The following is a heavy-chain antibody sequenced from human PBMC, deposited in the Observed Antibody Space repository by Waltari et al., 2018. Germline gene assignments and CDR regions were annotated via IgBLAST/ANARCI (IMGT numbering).Heavy chain of an antibody. CDR2: ISWDGSRT. D-gene: IGHD3-10*01. Sequence: EVQLVESGGAVVQPGGSLRLSCAASGFTLDYYTMHWVRQAPGKGLGWVSLISWDGSRTYYADSVKGRFTISRDNRKNSLYLQMNSLRTEDTALYYCATADYFGSGSYSDYWGQGTLVTVSS. J-gene: IGHJ4*02. CDR3: ATADYFGSGSYSDY. CDR1: GFTLDYYT. V-gene: IGHV3-43*01.